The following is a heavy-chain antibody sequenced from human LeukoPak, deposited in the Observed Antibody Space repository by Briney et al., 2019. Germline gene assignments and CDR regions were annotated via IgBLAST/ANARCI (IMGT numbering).Heavy chain of an antibody. CDR2: IYYSGST. CDR3: ARQHSSSSPFDY. D-gene: IGHD6-6*01. Sequence: PSQTLSLTCTVSGGSISSGDYYWSWIRQPPGKGLEWIGYIYYSGSTYYNPSLKNRVTISVDTSKNQFSLKLSSVTAADTAVYYCARQHSSSSPFDYWGQGTLVTVSS. CDR1: GGSISSGDYY. V-gene: IGHV4-30-4*01. J-gene: IGHJ4*02.